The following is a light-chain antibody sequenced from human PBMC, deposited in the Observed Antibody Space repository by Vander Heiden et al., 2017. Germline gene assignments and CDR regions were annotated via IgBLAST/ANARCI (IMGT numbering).Light chain of an antibody. V-gene: IGKV4-1*01. CDR3: HQYYSSPYT. CDR2: WAS. CDR1: QSILYSANNKNY. Sequence: IVMTQSPDSLAVPLGERATINCKSSQSILYSANNKNYLGWYQQKPGQAPKLLVYWASTRESGVPDRFSGSGSGTDFTLTISSLQAEDVAVYYCHQYYSSPYTFGQGTKLEIK. J-gene: IGKJ2*01.